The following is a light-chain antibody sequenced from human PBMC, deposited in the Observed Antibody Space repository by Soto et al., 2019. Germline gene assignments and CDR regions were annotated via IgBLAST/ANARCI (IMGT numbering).Light chain of an antibody. CDR3: QSYDSSLSGSWV. Sequence: QSVLTQPPSVSGAPGQRVTISCTGSSSNIGAGYDVHWYQQLPGTAPKLLIYGNSNRPSGVPDRVSGSKSGTSDSLAITGLQAEDSADYYCQSYDSSLSGSWVFGGGTKVTVL. V-gene: IGLV1-40*01. CDR1: SSNIGAGYD. CDR2: GNS. J-gene: IGLJ3*02.